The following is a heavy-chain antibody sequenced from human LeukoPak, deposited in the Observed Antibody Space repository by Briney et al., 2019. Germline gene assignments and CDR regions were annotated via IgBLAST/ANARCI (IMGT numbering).Heavy chain of an antibody. CDR1: GYTFTSYG. CDR3: ARGLFLCGRDCYSLGNFDY. CDR2: ISAYNGNT. V-gene: IGHV1-18*01. Sequence: ASVKVSCKASGYTFTSYGISWVRQAPGQGLEWMGWISAYNGNTNYAQKFQGRVTVTTDTSTSTAYMEVRSLRSDDTAVYYCARGLFLCGRDCYSLGNFDYWGQGTLVTVSS. D-gene: IGHD2-21*02. J-gene: IGHJ4*02.